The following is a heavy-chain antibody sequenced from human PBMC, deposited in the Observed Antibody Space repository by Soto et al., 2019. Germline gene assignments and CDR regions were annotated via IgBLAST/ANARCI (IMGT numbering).Heavy chain of an antibody. D-gene: IGHD3-10*01. CDR3: TGITWFRGMDV. CDR2: TYYKSKWNN. V-gene: IGHV6-1*01. Sequence: SQTLSLTCAISGDSVSSNSAAWNLIRQSPSRGLEWLGRTYYKSKWNNDYALPVKSRITINPDTSKNQFSLHLYSVTPEDTAVYYCTGITWFRGMDVWGQGTPVTVSS. CDR1: GDSVSSNSAA. J-gene: IGHJ6*02.